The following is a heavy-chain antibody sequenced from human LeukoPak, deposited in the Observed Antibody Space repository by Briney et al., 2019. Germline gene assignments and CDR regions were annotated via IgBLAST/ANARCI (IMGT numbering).Heavy chain of an antibody. CDR1: GGSISSYY. J-gene: IGHJ3*02. CDR2: IYYSGST. D-gene: IGHD1-26*01. Sequence: SETLSLTCTVSGGSISSYYWSWIRQPPGKGLEWIGYIYYSGSTNYNPSLKSRVTISVDTSKNQFSLKLGSVTAADTAVYYCARGGSYAGFVDIWGQGTMVTVSS. CDR3: ARGGSYAGFVDI. V-gene: IGHV4-59*01.